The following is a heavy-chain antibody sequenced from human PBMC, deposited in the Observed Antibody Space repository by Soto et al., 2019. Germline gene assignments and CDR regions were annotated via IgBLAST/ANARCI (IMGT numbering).Heavy chain of an antibody. V-gene: IGHV4-34*01. CDR1: GGSFSGYY. CDR3: ARGGRQGIAVAGSFDY. J-gene: IGHJ4*02. Sequence: QVQLQQWGAGLLKPSETLSLTCAVYGGSFSGYYWSWIRQPPGKGLEWIGEINHSGSTNYKPSLKSRVTISVDTSKHQFALKLSSVTAAATAVYYCARGGRQGIAVAGSFDYWCQGTLVTVS. D-gene: IGHD6-19*01. CDR2: INHSGST.